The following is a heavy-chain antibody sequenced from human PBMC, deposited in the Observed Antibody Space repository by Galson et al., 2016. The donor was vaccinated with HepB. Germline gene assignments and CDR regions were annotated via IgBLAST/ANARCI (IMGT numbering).Heavy chain of an antibody. CDR3: VQGSTAPAV. CDR2: ISRSGVST. J-gene: IGHJ6*04. Sequence: SLRLSCAASGFTFRNYGMTWVRQAPGKGLEVVPSISRSGVSTDYADSVKGRFTISRDNSKNTLSLQMNSLTADDTAIYYCVQGSTAPAVWGKGTTVTVSS. V-gene: IGHV3-23*01. D-gene: IGHD2-2*01. CDR1: GFTFRNYG.